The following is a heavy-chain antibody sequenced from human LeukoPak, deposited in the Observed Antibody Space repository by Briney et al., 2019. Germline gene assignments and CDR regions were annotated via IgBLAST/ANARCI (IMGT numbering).Heavy chain of an antibody. CDR3: AKSPGVITMVRGVISHYYYGMDV. CDR2: ISYDGSNK. D-gene: IGHD3-10*01. Sequence: PGGSLRLSCAASGFTFSSYGMHWVRQAPGKGLEWVAVISYDGSNKYYADSVKGRFTISRDNSKDTLYLQMNSLRAEDTAVYYCAKSPGVITMVRGVISHYYYGMDVWGQGTTVTVSS. CDR1: GFTFSSYG. J-gene: IGHJ6*02. V-gene: IGHV3-30*18.